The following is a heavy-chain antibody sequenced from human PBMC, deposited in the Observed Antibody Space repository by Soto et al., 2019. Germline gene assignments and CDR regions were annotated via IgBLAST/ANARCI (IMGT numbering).Heavy chain of an antibody. CDR1: GFTFSRHA. J-gene: IGHJ4*02. D-gene: IGHD6-13*01. Sequence: EVQLLESGGGLVQPGGSLRLSCTASGFTFSRHAMTWVRQAPGKGLEWVSGLSDSGGSIYYADSVKGRFTISGDNSMNTLYLQMITLRAEDTAIYYCAKVFSSWYAGFFDLWGQGTLVTVSS. CDR2: LSDSGGSI. CDR3: AKVFSSWYAGFFDL. V-gene: IGHV3-23*01.